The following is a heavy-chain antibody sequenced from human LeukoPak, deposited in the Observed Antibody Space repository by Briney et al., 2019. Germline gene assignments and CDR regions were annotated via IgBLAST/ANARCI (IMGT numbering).Heavy chain of an antibody. CDR1: GYTFTSYG. D-gene: IGHD5-18*01. Sequence: ASVKVSCQASGYTFTSYGISWVRQAPGQGLEWMGWISAYNGNTNSAQKVQGRVTLPTDTSTSTAYLELRSLRSDDTAVYYCARQVDTSMALPDYWGQGTLVTVSS. CDR2: ISAYNGNT. V-gene: IGHV1-18*01. J-gene: IGHJ4*02. CDR3: ARQVDTSMALPDY.